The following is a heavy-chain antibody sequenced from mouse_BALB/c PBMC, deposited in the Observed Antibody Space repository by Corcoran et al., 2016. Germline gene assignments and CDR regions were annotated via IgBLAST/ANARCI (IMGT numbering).Heavy chain of an antibody. D-gene: IGHD1-1*01. V-gene: IGHV1-18*01. CDR2: INPNNGGT. CDR3: ARNYGKGALDY. Sequence: EVQLQQSGPELVKPGASVKISCKTSGYTFTEYTMHWVKQSHGKSLEWIGGINPNNGGTSYNQKCKGKATLTVDKSSSTDYMELRKLRSEDSAVSYFARNYGKGALDYWGQGTSVTVSS. CDR1: GYTFTEYT. J-gene: IGHJ4*01.